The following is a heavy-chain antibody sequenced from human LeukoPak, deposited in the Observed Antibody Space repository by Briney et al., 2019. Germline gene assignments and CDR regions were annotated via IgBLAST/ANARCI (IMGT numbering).Heavy chain of an antibody. CDR3: TRDMEYPGAGFDY. CDR2: VYSSGST. J-gene: IGHJ4*02. D-gene: IGHD3-3*01. V-gene: IGHV4-34*01. CDR1: GGSFSGYF. Sequence: ETLSLTCAVYGGSFSGYFWAWIRQPPGKGLEWIGSVYSSGSTYYNPSLRSQITISVDTSKNQFSLKLTSVAAADTAMYYCTRDMEYPGAGFDYWGQGIPVTVSS.